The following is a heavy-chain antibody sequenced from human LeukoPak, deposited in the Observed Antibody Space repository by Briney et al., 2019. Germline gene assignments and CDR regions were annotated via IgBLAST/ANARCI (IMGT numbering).Heavy chain of an antibody. Sequence: PSETLSLTCAVYGGSFSGYYWSWIRQPPGKGLEWIGEINHSGSTNYNPSLKSRVTISVDTSKNQFSLKLSSVTAADTAVYYCARGQTYYDFWSGYYEGIWFDPWGQGTLVTVSS. V-gene: IGHV4-34*01. D-gene: IGHD3-3*01. CDR2: INHSGST. J-gene: IGHJ5*02. CDR3: ARGQTYYDFWSGYYEGIWFDP. CDR1: GGSFSGYY.